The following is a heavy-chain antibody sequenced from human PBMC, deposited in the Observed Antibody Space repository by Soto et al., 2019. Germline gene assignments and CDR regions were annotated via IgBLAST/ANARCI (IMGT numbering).Heavy chain of an antibody. CDR3: ARDSVYYGDYELNYFDY. CDR2: MSSSSSYT. Sequence: QVQLVESGGGLVKPGGSLRLSCAASGFTFSDYYMRWIRQAPGKGLEWVSYMSSSSSYTNYADSVKGRFTISRDNAKNSLYLQMNSLRAEDTAVYYCARDSVYYGDYELNYFDYWGQGTLVTVSS. D-gene: IGHD4-17*01. V-gene: IGHV3-11*05. CDR1: GFTFSDYY. J-gene: IGHJ4*02.